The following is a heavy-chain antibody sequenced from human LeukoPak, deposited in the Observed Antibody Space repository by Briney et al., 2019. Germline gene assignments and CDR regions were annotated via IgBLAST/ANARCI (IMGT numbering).Heavy chain of an antibody. CDR1: GYTFTSYY. CDR2: INPSGGST. CDR3: ASGWGFLYYYDSSGYTPNNAFDI. J-gene: IGHJ3*02. Sequence: ASVTVSCKASGYTFTSYYMHWVRQAPGQGLEWMGIINPSGGSTSYAQKFQGRVTMTRDTSTSTVYMELSSLRSEDTAVYYCASGWGFLYYYDSSGYTPNNAFDIWGQGTMVTVSS. V-gene: IGHV1-46*01. D-gene: IGHD3-22*01.